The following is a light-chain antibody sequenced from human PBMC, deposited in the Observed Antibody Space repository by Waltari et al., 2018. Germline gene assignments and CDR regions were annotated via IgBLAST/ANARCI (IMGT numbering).Light chain of an antibody. Sequence: EIVLTQSPGTLSLSPGERATLSCRASQSVSSSYLAWYQQKPGQAPRLLIYGASSRATGIPDRFSGSGSGTDFTLTINSLQAEDVAVYYCQQYYNTPSTFGPGTKVDIK. J-gene: IGKJ3*01. CDR2: GAS. V-gene: IGKV3-20*01. CDR3: QQYYNTPST. CDR1: QSVSSSY.